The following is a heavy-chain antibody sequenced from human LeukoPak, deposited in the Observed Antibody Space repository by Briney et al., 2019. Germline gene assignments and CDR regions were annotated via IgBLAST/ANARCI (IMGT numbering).Heavy chain of an antibody. CDR2: ISAYYGNT. J-gene: IGHJ4*02. CDR1: GYTFTSYG. V-gene: IGHV1-18*01. CDR3: ARDSGSYYYNYFDY. D-gene: IGHD1-26*01. Sequence: ASVKVSCKASGYTFTSYGISWVRQAPGQGLEWMGWISAYYGNTNYAQKLQGRVTMTTDTSTSTAYMELRSLRSDDTAVYYCARDSGSYYYNYFDYWGQGTLVTVSS.